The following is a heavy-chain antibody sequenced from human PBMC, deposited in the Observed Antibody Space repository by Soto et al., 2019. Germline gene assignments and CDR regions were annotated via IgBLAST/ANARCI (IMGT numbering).Heavy chain of an antibody. CDR2: ISYDGSNK. Sequence: PGGSLRLSCAASVFTFSSYAMHWVRQAPGKGLEWVAVISYDGSNKYYADSVKGRFTISRDNSKNTLYLQMNSLRAEDTAVYYCARDDGNYVSFYYYGMDVWGQGTTVTVSS. V-gene: IGHV3-30-3*01. CDR1: VFTFSSYA. J-gene: IGHJ6*02. CDR3: ARDDGNYVSFYYYGMDV. D-gene: IGHD1-7*01.